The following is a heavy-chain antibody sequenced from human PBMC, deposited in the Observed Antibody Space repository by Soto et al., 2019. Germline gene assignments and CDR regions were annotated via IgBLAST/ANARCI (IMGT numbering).Heavy chain of an antibody. Sequence: QVQLQESGPGLVKPSETLSLTCSVSDGSVNTGNYYWSWLRQPPGKGLEWIGHIYYIGTTNYNPSIKSRVTISVDTCKNQFSLKVTSVNAADTAVYFCAREEKQLSRYGGDFDYWGQGILVTVSS. J-gene: IGHJ4*02. CDR2: IYYIGTT. CDR3: AREEKQLSRYGGDFDY. CDR1: DGSVNTGNYY. D-gene: IGHD3-16*01. V-gene: IGHV4-61*01.